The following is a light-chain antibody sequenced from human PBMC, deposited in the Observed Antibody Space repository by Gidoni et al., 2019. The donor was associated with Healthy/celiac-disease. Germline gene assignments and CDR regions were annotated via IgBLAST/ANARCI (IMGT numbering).Light chain of an antibody. Sequence: EIVLMQSPGTLSLSPGERATLACRASQSFSSSHLAWYQQKPGQATRLHIYGASSRATGIPDRLSGSGSGTDFTLTISRLEPEDFAVYYCQQYGSSPWTFXXXTRVEIK. V-gene: IGKV3-20*01. CDR3: QQYGSSPWT. J-gene: IGKJ1*01. CDR2: GAS. CDR1: QSFSSSH.